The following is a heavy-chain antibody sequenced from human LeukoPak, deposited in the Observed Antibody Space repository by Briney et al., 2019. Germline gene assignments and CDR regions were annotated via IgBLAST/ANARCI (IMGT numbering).Heavy chain of an antibody. CDR3: ARRHDSGYFDS. CDR2: IYSGGDT. CDR1: GFIVSSNY. Sequence: PGGSLRLSCAASGFIVSSNYMTWVRQAPGKGLEWLSVIYSGGDTYYADSVKGRFTISRDNSKNTLYLQMNSLRAGDTAVYYCARRHDSGYFDSWGQGTLVTVSS. V-gene: IGHV3-66*02. J-gene: IGHJ4*02. D-gene: IGHD3-22*01.